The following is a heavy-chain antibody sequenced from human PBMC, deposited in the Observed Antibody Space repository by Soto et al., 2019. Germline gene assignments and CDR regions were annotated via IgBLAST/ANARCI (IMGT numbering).Heavy chain of an antibody. J-gene: IGHJ4*02. CDR3: AKGGGKRWLQFYFDS. V-gene: IGHV3-23*01. CDR1: GFIFSSYA. Sequence: GGSLRLSCAASGFIFSSYAMSWVRQAPGKGLEWVSGISDSGGSTYYTDSVKGRFTISRDNSKNTLYLQMNSLRAEDTAVYYCAKGGGKRWLQFYFDSWGQGTLVTVSS. D-gene: IGHD5-12*01. CDR2: ISDSGGST.